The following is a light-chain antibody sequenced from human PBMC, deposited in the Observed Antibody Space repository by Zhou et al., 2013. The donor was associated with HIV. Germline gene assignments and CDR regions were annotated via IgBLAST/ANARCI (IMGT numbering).Light chain of an antibody. CDR3: CSYAGSSTLYV. Sequence: QSALTQPASVSGSPGQSITISCTGTSSDVGTYNLVSWYQRHPGKAPKLMIYEVSKRPSGVSNRFSGSKSGNTASLTISGLQAEDEADYYCCSYAGSSTLYVFGTGTKATVL. CDR2: EVS. J-gene: IGLJ1*01. V-gene: IGLV2-23*02. CDR1: SSDVGTYNL.